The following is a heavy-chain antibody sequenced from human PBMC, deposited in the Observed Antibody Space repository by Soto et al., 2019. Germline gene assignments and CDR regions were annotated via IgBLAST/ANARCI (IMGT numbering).Heavy chain of an antibody. CDR3: ARGAGIIVAGTSFEY. J-gene: IGHJ4*02. V-gene: IGHV3-30*04. Sequence: QVQLVESGGGVAQPARSLRLSCAASGFTFRSHSMHWVRQAPGKGLEWVAVIAFDGSYKYYADSVKGRFTISRDNSKNTLYLQMNSLRAEDTAVYYCARGAGIIVAGTSFEYWGQGTLVTVSS. CDR2: IAFDGSYK. CDR1: GFTFRSHS. D-gene: IGHD6-19*01.